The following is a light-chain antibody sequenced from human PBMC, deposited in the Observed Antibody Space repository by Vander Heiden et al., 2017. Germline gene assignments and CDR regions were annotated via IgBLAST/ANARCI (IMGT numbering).Light chain of an antibody. CDR1: ALPTQY. V-gene: IGLV3-25*03. Sequence: YELTQPPSVSVSPGQTARITCSGHALPTQYSYWYQQKPGLAPVMLIYSDSERPSGIPGRFSASKSGTTVTLTISPVQAEDEADYYCQSADSSGTFVVFGGGTKLTGL. J-gene: IGLJ2*01. CDR2: SDS. CDR3: QSADSSGTFVV.